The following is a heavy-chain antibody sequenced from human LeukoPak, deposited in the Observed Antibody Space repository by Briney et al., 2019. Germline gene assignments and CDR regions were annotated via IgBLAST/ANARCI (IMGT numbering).Heavy chain of an antibody. D-gene: IGHD5-18*01. CDR3: VRDGDLGVDTALMDY. V-gene: IGHV1-2*06. J-gene: IGHJ4*02. Sequence: GASVKVSCKASGYTFTGYYMHWVRQAPGQGLEWMGRINPNSGGTNYAQKFQGRVTMTRDTSISTAYMELSRLRSDDTAVYYCVRDGDLGVDTALMDYWGQGTLVTVSS. CDR1: GYTFTGYY. CDR2: INPNSGGT.